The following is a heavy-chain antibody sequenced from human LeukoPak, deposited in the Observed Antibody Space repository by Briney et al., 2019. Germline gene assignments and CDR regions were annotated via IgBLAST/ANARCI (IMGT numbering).Heavy chain of an antibody. J-gene: IGHJ3*02. CDR3: ARGQQWLGGDAFDI. V-gene: IGHV4-4*07. Sequence: SLTCPVSGGSISSYCWMWIRQPARKGLDGIGRIYTSGSTNYNPSLKSRVTMSVDTSKNQFSLKLSSVTAADTAVYYCARGQQWLGGDAFDIWGQGTMVTVSS. CDR1: GGSISSYC. CDR2: IYTSGST. D-gene: IGHD6-19*01.